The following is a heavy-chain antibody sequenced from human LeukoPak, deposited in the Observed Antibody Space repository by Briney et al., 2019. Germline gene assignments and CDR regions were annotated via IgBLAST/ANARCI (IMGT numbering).Heavy chain of an antibody. CDR3: PRHPVAVMVRGVRGFDP. D-gene: IGHD3-10*01. V-gene: IGHV4-34*01. J-gene: IGHJ5*02. CDR2: IYYSGST. CDR1: GGSFSGYY. Sequence: PSETLSLTCAVYGGSFSGYYWSWIRQPPGKGLEWIGSIYYSGSTYYNPSLKSRVTISVDTSKNQFSLKLSSVTAADTAVYYCPRHPVAVMVRGVRGFDPWGQGTLVTVSS.